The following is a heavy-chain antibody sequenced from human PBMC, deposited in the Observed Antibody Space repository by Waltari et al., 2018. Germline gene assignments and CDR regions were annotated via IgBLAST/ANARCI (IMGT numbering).Heavy chain of an antibody. CDR3: ARVVSFGFGERLDY. V-gene: IGHV1-3*01. Sequence: QVQLVQSGAEVKKPGASVKVSCKASGYTFTSYAIHWVRQAPGQRLEWMGWINAGNGNTKYSQKFQGRVTITRDTSASTAYMELSSLRSEDTAVYYCARVVSFGFGERLDYWGQGTLVTVSS. CDR2: INAGNGNT. D-gene: IGHD3-10*01. J-gene: IGHJ4*02. CDR1: GYTFTSYA.